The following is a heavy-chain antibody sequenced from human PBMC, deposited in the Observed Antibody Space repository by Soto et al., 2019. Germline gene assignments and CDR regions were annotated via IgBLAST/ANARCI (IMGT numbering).Heavy chain of an antibody. CDR3: ARDLGVQAVIIGPDYDYGMDV. CDR2: IYNSGST. J-gene: IGHJ6*04. V-gene: IGHV4-59*01. CDR1: GGTISSSD. Sequence: SETLSLTCTVSGGTISSSDWTWIRQPPGKGLEWMGYIYNSGSTNYNDSLKSRVTISVDRSKNKFSLKLSSVTAADTAVYYCARDLGVQAVIIGPDYDYGMDVWGKGTTVTVS. D-gene: IGHD3-10*01.